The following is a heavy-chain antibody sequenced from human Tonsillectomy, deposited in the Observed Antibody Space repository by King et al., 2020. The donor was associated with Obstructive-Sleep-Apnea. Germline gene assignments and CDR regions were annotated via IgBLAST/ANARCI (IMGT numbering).Heavy chain of an antibody. D-gene: IGHD1-26*01. CDR3: ANVTWEMNSYGMDV. Sequence: VQLVESGGGVVQPGRSLRLSCAASGFTFSSFDMHWVRQAPGRGLEWVAFIPYDGSTKYYADSVKGRFTISRDNSKNTLYLQMNSLRGEDTAVYYCANVTWEMNSYGMDVWGQGTTVTVS. CDR1: GFTFSSFD. J-gene: IGHJ6*02. V-gene: IGHV3-30*02. CDR2: IPYDGSTK.